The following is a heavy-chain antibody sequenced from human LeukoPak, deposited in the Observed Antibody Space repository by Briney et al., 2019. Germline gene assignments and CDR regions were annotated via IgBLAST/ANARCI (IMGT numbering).Heavy chain of an antibody. CDR3: ARDLGRGHSYGWNYYYGMDV. Sequence: PGGSLRLSCAASGFTFSSYWMSWVRQAPGKGLEWVANIKQDGSEKYYVDSVKGRFTISRDNAKNSLYLQMNSLRAEDTAVYYCARDLGRGHSYGWNYYYGMDVWGQGTTVTVSS. V-gene: IGHV3-7*01. CDR2: IKQDGSEK. D-gene: IGHD5-18*01. J-gene: IGHJ6*02. CDR1: GFTFSSYW.